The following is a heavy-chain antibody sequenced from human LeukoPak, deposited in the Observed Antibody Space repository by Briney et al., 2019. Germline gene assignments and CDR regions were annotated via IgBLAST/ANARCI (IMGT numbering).Heavy chain of an antibody. CDR2: IYIGGY. CDR3: ARQPPDTASFDY. V-gene: IGHV4-59*01. J-gene: IGHJ4*02. CDR1: GDSISSSY. Sequence: SETLSLTCTVSGDSISSSYWSWIRQPPGKGLEWIGFIYIGGYNYNPSLKSRVTMSVDTSKNQVSLDVNSVTAADTAVYFCARQPPDTASFDYWGQGTLVTVSS. D-gene: IGHD3-22*01.